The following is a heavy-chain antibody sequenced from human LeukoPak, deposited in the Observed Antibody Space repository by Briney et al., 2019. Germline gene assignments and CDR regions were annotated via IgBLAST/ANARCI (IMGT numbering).Heavy chain of an antibody. D-gene: IGHD3-10*01. CDR2: ISYDGSNK. J-gene: IGHJ1*01. CDR1: GFTFSSYA. V-gene: IGHV3-30*04. CDR3: ARDSKVFTMVR. Sequence: PGGSLRLSCAASGFTFSSYAMHWVRQAPGKGLEWVAVISYDGSNKYYADSVKGRFTISRDNSKNTLYLQMNSLRAEDTAVYYCARDSKVFTMVRWGQGTLVTVSS.